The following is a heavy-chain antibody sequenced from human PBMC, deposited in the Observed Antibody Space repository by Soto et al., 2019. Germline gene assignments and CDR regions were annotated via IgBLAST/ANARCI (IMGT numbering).Heavy chain of an antibody. J-gene: IGHJ4*02. D-gene: IGHD6-13*01. CDR1: GFTFSSYS. CDR2: ISSSSSYI. CDR3: AKDERGGAAAGTTVVY. Sequence: PGGSLRLSCAACGFTFSSYSMNWVRQAPGKGLEWVSSISSSSSYIYYADSVKGRFTISRDNSKNTLYLQMNSLRAEDTAVYYCAKDERGGAAAGTTVVYWGQGTLVTVSS. V-gene: IGHV3-21*04.